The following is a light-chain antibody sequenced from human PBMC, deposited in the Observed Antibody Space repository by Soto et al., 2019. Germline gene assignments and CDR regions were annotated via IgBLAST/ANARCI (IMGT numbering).Light chain of an antibody. CDR1: SSDVGSYNY. J-gene: IGLJ1*01. CDR3: CAYAGSSIYV. CDR2: EGF. V-gene: IGLV2-23*01. Sequence: ALTQPASVSGSPGQSITISCTGTSSDVGSYNYVSWFQQYPGKAPKLLIYEGFKRPSGVSNRFSGSKSGNTASLTISGLQAEGEADYHCCAYAGSSIYVFGTGTKVIVL.